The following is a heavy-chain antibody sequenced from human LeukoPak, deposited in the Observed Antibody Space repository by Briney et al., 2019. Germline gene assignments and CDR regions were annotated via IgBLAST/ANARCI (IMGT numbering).Heavy chain of an antibody. D-gene: IGHD1-7*01. V-gene: IGHV4-34*01. J-gene: IGHJ4*02. CDR1: GGSFSGYY. CDR3: ARGLNYQAY. CDR2: INHSGST. Sequence: SETLSLTCAVYGGSFSGYYWSWIRQPPGKGLEWIGEINHSGSTNYNPSLKSRVTISVDTSKNQFSLKLSSVTAADTAVYYGARGLNYQAYWGQGTLVTVSS.